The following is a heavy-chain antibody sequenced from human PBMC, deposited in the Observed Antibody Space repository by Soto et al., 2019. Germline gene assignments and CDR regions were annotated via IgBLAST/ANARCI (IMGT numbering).Heavy chain of an antibody. V-gene: IGHV4-39*01. D-gene: IGHD5-12*01. J-gene: IGHJ4*02. CDR3: APVGIGTTTVDY. CDR1: GGSISSSTYY. Sequence: PSETLSLTCLVSGGSISSSTYYWGWIRQPPGKGLEWIGSIYYSGSTYYNPSLKSRITISMDRSKNQFYLKLTSVTAADTAIYYCAPVGIGTTTVDYWGQGTLVTVSS. CDR2: IYYSGST.